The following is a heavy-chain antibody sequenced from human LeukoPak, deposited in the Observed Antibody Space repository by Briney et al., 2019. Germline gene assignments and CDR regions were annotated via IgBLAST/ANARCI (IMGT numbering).Heavy chain of an antibody. CDR2: ISSSGSTI. D-gene: IGHD6-13*01. J-gene: IGHJ6*03. V-gene: IGHV3-11*01. Sequence: GGSLRLSCAASGFTFSDYYMSWIRQAPGKGLEWVSYISSSGSTIYYADSVKGRFTISRDNAQNSLYLQMNSLRAEDTAVYYCARDSYSSSWYRGNYYYYMDVWGKGTTVTVSS. CDR3: ARDSYSSSWYRGNYYYYMDV. CDR1: GFTFSDYY.